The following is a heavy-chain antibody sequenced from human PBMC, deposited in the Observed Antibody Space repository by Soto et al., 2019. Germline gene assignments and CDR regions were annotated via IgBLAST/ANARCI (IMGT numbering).Heavy chain of an antibody. V-gene: IGHV4-4*02. CDR3: ARDKGSHPGD. CDR1: GLSISSNNW. D-gene: IGHD6-13*01. J-gene: IGHJ4*02. CDR2: IHHTGST. Sequence: QVQPQESGPGLVRPSGTVSLTCAVSGLSISSNNWWSWVRQPPGKGLEWIGEIHHTGSTNYNPSLKSRVTMSVVPSKDLFSLTLSSVTAADTAFYYCARDKGSHPGDWGQGTLVSVSS.